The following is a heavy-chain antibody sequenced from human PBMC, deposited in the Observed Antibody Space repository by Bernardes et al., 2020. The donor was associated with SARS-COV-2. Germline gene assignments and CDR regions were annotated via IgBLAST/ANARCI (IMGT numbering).Heavy chain of an antibody. Sequence: SETLSLTCTVSGGSISRASYYWGWIRQPPGKGLEWVGSVYQSGTTYSSPSLRNRITITADTSQNQISLRLRSVTAADTAIYYCARHGAWFGDLGDYWGQGTLVTVSS. J-gene: IGHJ4*02. V-gene: IGHV4-39*01. CDR1: GGSISRASYY. CDR3: ARHGAWFGDLGDY. CDR2: VYQSGTT. D-gene: IGHD3-10*01.